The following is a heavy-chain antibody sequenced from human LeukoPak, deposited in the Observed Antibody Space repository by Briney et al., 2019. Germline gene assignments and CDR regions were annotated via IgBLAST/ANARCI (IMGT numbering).Heavy chain of an antibody. CDR1: GFTFSSYW. CDR3: AGRLLLPGLNWGVDY. D-gene: IGHD7-27*01. J-gene: IGHJ4*02. V-gene: IGHV3-7*01. Sequence: PGGSLRLSCAASGFTFSSYWMSWVRQAPGKGLEWVANIKQDGSEKCYVDSVKGRFTISRDNAKNSLYLQMNSLRAEDTAVYYCAGRLLLPGLNWGVDYWGQGTLVTVSS. CDR2: IKQDGSEK.